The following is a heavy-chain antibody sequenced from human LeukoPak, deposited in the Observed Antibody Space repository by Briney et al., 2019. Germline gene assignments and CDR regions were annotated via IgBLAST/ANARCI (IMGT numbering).Heavy chain of an antibody. CDR3: ARDLGWELPRVFDY. J-gene: IGHJ4*02. Sequence: GGSLRLSCVASGFTFSDYYMSWIRQAPGKGLEWVSYISSSGSTIYYADSVKGRFTISRDNAKNSLYLQMNSLRAEDTAVYYCARDLGWELPRVFDYWGQGTLVTVSS. D-gene: IGHD1-26*01. V-gene: IGHV3-11*04. CDR1: GFTFSDYY. CDR2: ISSSGSTI.